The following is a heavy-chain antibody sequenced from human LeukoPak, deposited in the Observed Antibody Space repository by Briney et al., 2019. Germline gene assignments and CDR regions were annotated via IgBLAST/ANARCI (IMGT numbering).Heavy chain of an antibody. D-gene: IGHD5-18*01. CDR2: IQQDGSEK. CDR1: GYSFTSYW. V-gene: IGHV3-7*04. Sequence: GESLKISCKGSGYSFTSYWMSWVRQAPGKGLEWVANIQQDGSEKYYVDSVKGRFTISRDNAKKSLFLQVSSLRGEDTAVYYCARDRGFSYGIDFWGQGTLVTVSS. J-gene: IGHJ4*02. CDR3: ARDRGFSYGIDF.